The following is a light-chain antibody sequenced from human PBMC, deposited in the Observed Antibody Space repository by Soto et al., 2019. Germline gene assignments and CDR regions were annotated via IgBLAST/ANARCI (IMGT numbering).Light chain of an antibody. Sequence: QSALTQPASVSGSPGQSITISCTGTSSDVGSYNLVSWYQQHPGKAPKLMIYEVSKRPSGVSNRFSGSKSGNTASLTISGLQAEYEADYYCCSYAGSSTSAVFGGGTKVTVL. CDR1: SSDVGSYNL. V-gene: IGLV2-23*02. CDR2: EVS. J-gene: IGLJ3*02. CDR3: CSYAGSSTSAV.